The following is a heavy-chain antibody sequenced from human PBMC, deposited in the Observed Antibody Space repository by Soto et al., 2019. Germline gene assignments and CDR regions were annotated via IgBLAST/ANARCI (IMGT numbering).Heavy chain of an antibody. Sequence: EVQLLESGGGLVQPGGSLRLSGGASGFTFSSYAMSWVRQAPVKGPEWVSNISGSGGSTYYAHSVEGRFTISRDNSKNPLFLQMNSLRAEVTAVYYCPKDIGSSGLSFDYWGQGTLVTCSS. CDR3: PKDIGSSGLSFDY. CDR2: ISGSGGST. D-gene: IGHD6-19*01. CDR1: GFTFSSYA. J-gene: IGHJ4*02. V-gene: IGHV3-23*01.